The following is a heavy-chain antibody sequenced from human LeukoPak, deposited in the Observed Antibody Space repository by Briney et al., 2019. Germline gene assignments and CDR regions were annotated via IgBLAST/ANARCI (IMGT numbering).Heavy chain of an antibody. J-gene: IGHJ5*02. D-gene: IGHD4-17*01. CDR3: ARERGTVTGSWFDP. CDR2: IYSGGST. V-gene: IGHV3-53*01. Sequence: PGGSLRLSCAASGFTVSSNYMSWVRQAPGKGLEWVSVIYSGGSTYYADSVKGRFTISRDNSKNTLYLQMNSLRAEDTAVYYCARERGTVTGSWFDPWGQGTLVTVSS. CDR1: GFTVSSNY.